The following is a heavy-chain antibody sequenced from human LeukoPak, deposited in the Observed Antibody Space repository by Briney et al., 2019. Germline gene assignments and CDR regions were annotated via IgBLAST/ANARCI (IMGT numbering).Heavy chain of an antibody. D-gene: IGHD2-21*02. J-gene: IGHJ4*02. CDR2: INNAGVNT. CDR3: AKERSRGGDCLDY. V-gene: IGHV3-23*01. Sequence: GGSLRLSCAASGFTFRDYGMSWVRQAPGKGLEWVSSINNAGVNTHYADSVKGRFTISRDNSKNTLYLQMNSLRAEETAVYYCAKERSRGGDCLDYWGQGTLVTVSS. CDR1: GFTFRDYG.